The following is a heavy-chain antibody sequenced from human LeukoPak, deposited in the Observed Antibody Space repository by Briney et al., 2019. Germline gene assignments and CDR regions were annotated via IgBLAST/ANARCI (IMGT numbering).Heavy chain of an antibody. CDR3: ARASGYSYGRDAFDI. J-gene: IGHJ3*02. D-gene: IGHD5-18*01. CDR2: IYYSGST. CDR1: GGSISSYY. V-gene: IGHV4-59*01. Sequence: SETLSLTCTVSGGSISSYYWSWIRQPPGKGLEWIGYIYYSGSTNYNPSLKNRVTISVDTSKNQFSLKLSSVTAADTAVYYCARASGYSYGRDAFDIWGQGTMVTVSS.